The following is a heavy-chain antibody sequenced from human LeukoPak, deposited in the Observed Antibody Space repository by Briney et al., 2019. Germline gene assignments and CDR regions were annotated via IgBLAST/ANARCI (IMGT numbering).Heavy chain of an antibody. CDR2: IYKSGTT. CDR3: ARPLFNDILTGYID. V-gene: IGHV4-39*01. Sequence: SETLSLTCTVSGGSISSSSYYWGWIRQPPGKGLEWIGSIYKSGTTYYNSSLKSRVTISVDTSKNQFSLNLSSMTAADTAVYYCARPLFNDILTGYIDWGQGTLVTVSS. J-gene: IGHJ1*01. CDR1: GGSISSSSYY. D-gene: IGHD3-9*01.